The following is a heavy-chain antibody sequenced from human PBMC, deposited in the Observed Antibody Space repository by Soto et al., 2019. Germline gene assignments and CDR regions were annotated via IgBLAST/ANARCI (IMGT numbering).Heavy chain of an antibody. CDR2: IYYSGST. J-gene: IGHJ3*02. Sequence: QLQLQESGPGLVKPSETLSLTCTVSGGSISSSSYYWGWIRQPPGKGLEWIGSIYYSGSTYYNPSLKSRVTISVDTSKNQFSLKLSSVTAADTAVYYCARHLGGAPEPNAFDIWGQGTMVTVSS. CDR3: ARHLGGAPEPNAFDI. D-gene: IGHD4-17*01. V-gene: IGHV4-39*01. CDR1: GGSISSSSYY.